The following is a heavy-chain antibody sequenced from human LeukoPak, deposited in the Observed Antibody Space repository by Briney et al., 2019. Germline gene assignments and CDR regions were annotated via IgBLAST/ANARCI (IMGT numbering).Heavy chain of an antibody. CDR1: GFTLCWYT. CDR2: ISSSSQYI. V-gene: IGHV3-21*01. D-gene: IGHD3-10*01. CDR3: VRLLVVRYGLYV. J-gene: IGHJ3*01. Sequence: GGSLRLSCAASGFTLCWYTMIRVRQNPGKGLEWVSSISSSSQYIFYADSVKGRFTISRDNARKSVYLQMNSLRAGETAVHYCVRLLVVRYGLYVWGQGTSVTVFS.